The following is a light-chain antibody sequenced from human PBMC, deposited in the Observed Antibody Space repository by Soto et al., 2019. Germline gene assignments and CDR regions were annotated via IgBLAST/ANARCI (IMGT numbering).Light chain of an antibody. CDR1: QSVSSSY. CDR3: QQYGRSPWT. Sequence: EIVLTQSPGTLSLSPGERATLSCRASQSVSSSYLAWYQQKPGQAPRLLIYGASSRATGIPDRFSGSGSGTDFTLTISRLEPEDFAGYYCQQYGRSPWTFGQGTNVEIK. V-gene: IGKV3-20*01. CDR2: GAS. J-gene: IGKJ1*01.